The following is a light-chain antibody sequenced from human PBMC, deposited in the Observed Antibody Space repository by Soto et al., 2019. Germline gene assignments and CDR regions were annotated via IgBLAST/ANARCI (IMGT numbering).Light chain of an antibody. CDR1: QSVSSSY. J-gene: IGKJ1*01. V-gene: IGKV3-20*01. CDR3: QQYGSSPWT. Sequence: EIVLTQSPGTLSLSPGERATLSCRASQSVSSSYLAWYQQKPGQAPRLLIYGASSRATGIPDRFSGSGSGTDFTLTISSLEPEDFAVYYGQQYGSSPWTFGQGTKVVIK. CDR2: GAS.